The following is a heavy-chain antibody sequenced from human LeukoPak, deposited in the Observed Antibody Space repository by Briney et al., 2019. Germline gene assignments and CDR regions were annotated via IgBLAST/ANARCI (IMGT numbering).Heavy chain of an antibody. CDR3: ARVGSDSTGYSLFSFDI. V-gene: IGHV4-59*01. J-gene: IGHJ3*02. CDR2: IYYSGST. CDR1: GGSISGYY. D-gene: IGHD3-22*01. Sequence: SETLSLTCTVSGGSISGYYWSWIRQPPGKGLEWIGHIYYSGSTNYNPSLKSRLTISVDTSKNQFSLKLTSATAADTAVYYCARVGSDSTGYSLFSFDIWGQGTMVTVSS.